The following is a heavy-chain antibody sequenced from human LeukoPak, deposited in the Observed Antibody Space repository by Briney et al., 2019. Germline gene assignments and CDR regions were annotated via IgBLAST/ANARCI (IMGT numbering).Heavy chain of an antibody. CDR3: ARSRRTTVAPFDY. J-gene: IGHJ4*02. CDR1: GGSISSGGYY. Sequence: SETLSLTCTVSGGSISSGGYYWSWIRQPPGKGLEWIGEINHSGSTNYNPSLKSRVTISVDTSKNQFSLKLSSVTAADTAVYYCARSRRTTVAPFDYWGQGTLVTVSS. V-gene: IGHV4-39*07. D-gene: IGHD4-23*01. CDR2: INHSGST.